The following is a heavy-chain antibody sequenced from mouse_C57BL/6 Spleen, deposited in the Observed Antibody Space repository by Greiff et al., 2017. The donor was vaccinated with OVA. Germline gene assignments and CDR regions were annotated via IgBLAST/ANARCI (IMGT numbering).Heavy chain of an antibody. D-gene: IGHD6-1*01. V-gene: IGHV1-69*01. CDR1: GYTFTSYW. CDR2: IAPSDSYT. J-gene: IGHJ1*03. Sequence: QVQLQQPGAELVMPGASVKLSCKASGYTFTSYWMHWVKQRPGQGLEWIGEIAPSDSYTNSNQQFKGTSTLTVEKSSRTAYMQLSSLTSEDSAVYYCARHASYFDVWGTGTTVTVSS. CDR3: ARHASYFDV.